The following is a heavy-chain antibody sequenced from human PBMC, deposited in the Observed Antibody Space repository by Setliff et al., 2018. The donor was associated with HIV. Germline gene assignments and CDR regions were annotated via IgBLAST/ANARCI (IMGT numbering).Heavy chain of an antibody. CDR3: ARGTTLNVVPDAFDI. V-gene: IGHV4-38-2*02. D-gene: IGHD4-17*01. Sequence: PSETLSLTCTVTGYSISSGYYWAWIRQPPGKGLEWIGYTYHAGNTYCNPSLKSRVTISVDTSKNQISLRLNSLTAADTAGYYCARGTTLNVVPDAFDIWGQGTMVTVSS. CDR2: TYHAGNT. J-gene: IGHJ3*02. CDR1: GYSISSGYY.